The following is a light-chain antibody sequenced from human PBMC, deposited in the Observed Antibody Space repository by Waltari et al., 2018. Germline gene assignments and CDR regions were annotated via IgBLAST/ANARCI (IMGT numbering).Light chain of an antibody. CDR1: QSVRSH. CDR2: GAS. Sequence: EILVTQSPATLSVSPGERATLSCRASQSVRSHLAWYQQKPRQAPRLLIYGASPRATGIPARFSGSGSGTEFTLTISSLQFEDLAVYYFQQYNNWPLPWTFGQGTTVDIK. CDR3: QQYNNWPLPWT. V-gene: IGKV3-15*01. J-gene: IGKJ1*01.